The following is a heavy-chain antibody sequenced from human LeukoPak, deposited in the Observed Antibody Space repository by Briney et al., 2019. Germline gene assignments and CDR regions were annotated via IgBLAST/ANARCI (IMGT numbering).Heavy chain of an antibody. CDR2: ISYDGSNK. J-gene: IGHJ6*03. CDR3: ATSSSLYYYYYMDV. CDR1: GFTFSSYG. Sequence: GRSLRLSCAASGFTFSSYGMHWVRQAPGKGLEWVAVISYDGSNKYYADSVKGRFTISRDNSKNTLYLQMNSLRAEDTAVYYCATSSSLYYYYYMDVWGKGTTVTVSS. D-gene: IGHD6-6*01. V-gene: IGHV3-30*03.